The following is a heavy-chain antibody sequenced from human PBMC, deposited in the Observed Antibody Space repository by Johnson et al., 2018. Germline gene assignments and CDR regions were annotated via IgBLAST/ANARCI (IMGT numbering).Heavy chain of an antibody. CDR1: GFNFNVSS. CDR2: IRRKAKNYAT. V-gene: IGHV3-73*02. CDR3: TRGLIIPAFDI. J-gene: IGHJ3*02. D-gene: IGHD3-22*01. Sequence: VQLQESGGGLVQPGGSLKLSCAASGFNFNVSSMHWVRQASGKGLEWLGRIRRKAKNYATTYLPSVRGRFTISTDDSNNSMFLQMNSLTPEDTAVYYCTRGLIIPAFDIWGQGTMVTVSS.